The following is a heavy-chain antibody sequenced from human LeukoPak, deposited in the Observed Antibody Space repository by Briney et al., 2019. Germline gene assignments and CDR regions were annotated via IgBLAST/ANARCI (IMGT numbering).Heavy chain of an antibody. J-gene: IGHJ4*02. V-gene: IGHV1-69*13. D-gene: IGHD3-22*01. CDR3: ARSGYYDSSGYYPRTPFDY. CDR2: IIPIFGTA. CDR1: GGTFSSYA. Sequence: GASMKVSCKASGGTFSSYAISWVRQAPGQGLEWMGGIIPIFGTANYAQKFQGRVTITADESTSTAYMELSSLRSEDTVVYYCARSGYYDSSGYYPRTPFDYWGQGTLVTVSS.